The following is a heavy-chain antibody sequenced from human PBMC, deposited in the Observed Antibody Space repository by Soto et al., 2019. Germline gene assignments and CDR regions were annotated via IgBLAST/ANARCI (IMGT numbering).Heavy chain of an antibody. CDR1: GFTVSSNF. J-gene: IGHJ4*02. D-gene: IGHD6-19*01. CDR2: TYSGGST. CDR3: ATKTVAGTIVDY. V-gene: IGHV3-53*01. Sequence: GGSLRLSCAASGFTVSSNFMSWVRQAPGKGLEWVSLTYSGGSTYYADSVKGRFTISRDNSKNTLYLQMNSLRAEDTAVYYCATKTVAGTIVDYWGQGTLVTVSS.